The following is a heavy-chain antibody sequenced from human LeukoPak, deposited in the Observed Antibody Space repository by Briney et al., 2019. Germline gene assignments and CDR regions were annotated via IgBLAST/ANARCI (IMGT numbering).Heavy chain of an antibody. J-gene: IGHJ4*02. D-gene: IGHD5-24*01. V-gene: IGHV1-46*01. CDR2: INPSGGST. Sequence: ASVKVSCKASGYTFTSYYMHWVRQAPGQGLEWMGIINPSGGSTNYAQKFQGRVTITADKSTSTAYMELSSLRSEDTAVYYCARGLEMATIGGLDYWGQGTLVTVSS. CDR1: GYTFTSYY. CDR3: ARGLEMATIGGLDY.